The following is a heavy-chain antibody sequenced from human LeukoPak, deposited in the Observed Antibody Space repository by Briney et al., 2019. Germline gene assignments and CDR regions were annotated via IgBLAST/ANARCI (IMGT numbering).Heavy chain of an antibody. Sequence: GGSLRLSCAASGFTFSKDWMLWVRQAPGKGLESVSRINTDGTVTTYADSVKGRFTVSGDNADNTMFLQRNSVRDEDTAVYYCATKQWLAPPPDSWGQGTPVTVSS. V-gene: IGHV3-74*01. J-gene: IGHJ4*02. D-gene: IGHD6-19*01. CDR1: GFTFSKDW. CDR2: INTDGTVT. CDR3: ATKQWLAPPPDS.